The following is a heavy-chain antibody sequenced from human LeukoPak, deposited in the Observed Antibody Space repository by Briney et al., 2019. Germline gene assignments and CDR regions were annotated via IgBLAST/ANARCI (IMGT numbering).Heavy chain of an antibody. CDR2: ISSSSSYI. CDR1: GFTFSSYS. D-gene: IGHD3-10*01. CDR3: ARWSHVSGRWFLDN. V-gene: IGHV3-21*04. J-gene: IGHJ4*02. Sequence: PGGSLRLSCAASGFTFSSYSMNWVRQAPGKGLEWVSSISSSSSYIYYADSLKGRFTISRDNAKNSLSLQLNTLRAEDTAVYYCARWSHVSGRWFLDNWGRGTLVSVSS.